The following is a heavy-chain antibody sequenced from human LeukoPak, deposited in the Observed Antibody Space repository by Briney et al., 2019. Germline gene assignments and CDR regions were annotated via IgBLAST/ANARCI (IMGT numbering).Heavy chain of an antibody. V-gene: IGHV1-18*01. D-gene: IGHD5-12*01. CDR3: ARARRGYDWAFDY. CDR2: ISAYNGNT. Sequence: ASVKVSCKASGYSFTSYGITWVRQAPGQGLEWMGWISAYNGNTNYAQLLQGRVTMTTDTSTSTAYMELRSLRSDDTAVYYCARARRGYDWAFDYWGQGTLVTVSS. J-gene: IGHJ4*02. CDR1: GYSFTSYG.